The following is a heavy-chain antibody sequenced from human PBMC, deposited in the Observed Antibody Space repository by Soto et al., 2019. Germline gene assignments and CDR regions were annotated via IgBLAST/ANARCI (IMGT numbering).Heavy chain of an antibody. CDR1: AGAYHYYA. D-gene: IGHD7-27*01. J-gene: IGHJ5*02. CDR3: ACNWGNSLRNWLAP. CDR2: IIPVLATT. V-gene: IGHV1-69*13. Sequence: SVKVCSKDCAGAYHYYALSWARQATGQGLEWMGGIIPVLATTTYAQKFQGRVSISADESTSTAYIELSSLNSEDTAVYYCACNWGNSLRNWLAPWGQGTLVTVSS.